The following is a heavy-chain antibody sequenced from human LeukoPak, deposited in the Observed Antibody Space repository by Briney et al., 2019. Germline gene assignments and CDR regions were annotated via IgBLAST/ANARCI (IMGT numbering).Heavy chain of an antibody. CDR1: EYTFNIYD. Sequence: ASVRVSCKASEYTFNIYDINWVRQDTRQGLEWMGWMNPDSGNTAFAQKFQGRVTMTRNTSITTAYMELSSLRSEDTAVYYCAVHLPGDYLDRWGQGTLVTVSS. V-gene: IGHV1-8*01. CDR2: MNPDSGNT. CDR3: AVHLPGDYLDR. J-gene: IGHJ4*02.